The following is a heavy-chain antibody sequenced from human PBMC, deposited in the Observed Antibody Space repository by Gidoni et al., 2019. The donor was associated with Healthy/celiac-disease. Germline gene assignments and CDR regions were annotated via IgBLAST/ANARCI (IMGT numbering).Heavy chain of an antibody. J-gene: IGHJ4*02. CDR3: AGSRDTAMVKGGFDY. D-gene: IGHD5-18*01. CDR1: GFTFDDYA. V-gene: IGHV3-9*01. CDR2: ISWNSGSI. Sequence: EVQLVESGGGLVQPGRSLRLSCAASGFTFDDYAMHWVRQAPGKGLGGVSGISWNSGSIGYADSVKGRFTISRDNAKNSLYLQMNSLRAEETALYYCAGSRDTAMVKGGFDYWGQGTLVTVSS.